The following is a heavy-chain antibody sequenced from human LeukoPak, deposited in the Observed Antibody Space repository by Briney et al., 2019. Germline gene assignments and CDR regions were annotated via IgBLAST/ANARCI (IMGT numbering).Heavy chain of an antibody. J-gene: IGHJ4*02. V-gene: IGHV1-24*01. CDR1: GYTLTELS. CDR3: ATDRYSSSWYYFDY. D-gene: IGHD6-13*01. CDR2: FDPEDGET. Sequence: ASVKVSCTVSGYTLTELSMHWVRQAPGKGLEWMGGFDPEDGETIYAQKFQGRVTMTEDTSTDTAYMELSSLRSEDTAVYYCATDRYSSSWYYFDYWGQGTLVTVSS.